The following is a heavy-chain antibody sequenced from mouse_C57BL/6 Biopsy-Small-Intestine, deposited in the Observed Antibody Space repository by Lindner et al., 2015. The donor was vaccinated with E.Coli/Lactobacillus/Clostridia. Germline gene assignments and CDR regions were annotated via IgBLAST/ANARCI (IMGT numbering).Heavy chain of an antibody. CDR2: ISSGSSTI. V-gene: IGHV5-17*01. J-gene: IGHJ2*01. Sequence: VQLQESGGGLVKPGGSLKLSCAASGFTFSDYGMHWVRQAPEKGLEWVAYISSGSSTICYADTVKGRFTISRDNAKNTLFLQMASLRSEDTAMFYCTRGLYGSFDYWGQGTTLTVSS. CDR3: TRGLYGSFDY. CDR1: GFTFSDYG. D-gene: IGHD2-12*01.